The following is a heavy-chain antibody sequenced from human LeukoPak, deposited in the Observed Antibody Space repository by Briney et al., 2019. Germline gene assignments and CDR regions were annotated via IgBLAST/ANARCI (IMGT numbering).Heavy chain of an antibody. CDR2: IYYSGST. CDR1: GGSISSSSYY. V-gene: IGHV4-39*07. CDR3: ARVSAAARPYYYYYYMDV. J-gene: IGHJ6*03. D-gene: IGHD6-6*01. Sequence: SETLSLTCTVSGGSISSSSYYWGWIRQPPGKGLEWIGSIYYSGSTYYNPSLKSRVTISVDTSKNQFSLKLSSVTAADTAVYYCARVSAAARPYYYYYYMDVWGKGTTVTVSS.